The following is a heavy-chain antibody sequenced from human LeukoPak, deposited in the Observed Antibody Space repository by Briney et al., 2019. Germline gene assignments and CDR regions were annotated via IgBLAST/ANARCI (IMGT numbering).Heavy chain of an antibody. Sequence: PGGSLRLSCEVSGFSSNTDHINWIRQPPGKGLEWVSGVDGTGTSTSYGDSVRGRFTISRDTSKDTIYLQMNSLRAEDAAVYYCARFTWGCRGGCCWGRGTLVTVSS. CDR2: VDGTGTST. V-gene: IGHV3-23*03. CDR1: GFSSNTDH. D-gene: IGHD7-27*01. CDR3: ARFTWGCRGGCC. J-gene: IGHJ4*02.